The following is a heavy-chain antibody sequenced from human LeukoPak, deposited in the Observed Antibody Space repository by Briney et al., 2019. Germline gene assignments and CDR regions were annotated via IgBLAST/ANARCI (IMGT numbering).Heavy chain of an antibody. CDR3: AKLREWELPDLFDY. J-gene: IGHJ4*02. Sequence: GGSLRLSCAASELSVGSNYMTWVRQAPGKGLEWVSLIYSGGSTYYADSVKGRFTISRDNSKNTLYLQMNSLRAEDTAVYYCAKLREWELPDLFDYWGQGTLVTVSS. D-gene: IGHD1-26*01. CDR1: ELSVGSNY. CDR2: IYSGGST. V-gene: IGHV3-66*04.